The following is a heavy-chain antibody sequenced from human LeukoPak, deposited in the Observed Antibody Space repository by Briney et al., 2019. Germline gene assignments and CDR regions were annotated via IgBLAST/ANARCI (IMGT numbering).Heavy chain of an antibody. D-gene: IGHD3-3*01. CDR3: AKGTYYDFWSGYPRLDY. CDR2: ISGSGGST. CDR1: GFTFSSYA. Sequence: PGGSLRLSCAASGFTFSSYAMSWVRQAPGKGLEWVSAISGSGGSTYYADSVKGRFTISRDNSKNTLYLQMSSLRAEDTAVYYCAKGTYYDFWSGYPRLDYWGQGTLVTVSS. V-gene: IGHV3-23*01. J-gene: IGHJ4*02.